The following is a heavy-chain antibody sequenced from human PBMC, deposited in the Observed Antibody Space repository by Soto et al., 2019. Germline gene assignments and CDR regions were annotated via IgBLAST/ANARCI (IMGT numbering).Heavy chain of an antibody. CDR2: VSPENRNA. Sequence: APVKVSCKASGYTFDELDINWVRQAPGQGLEYMGWVSPENRNAGYAPQFRGRVSMTADTSINTVYLELTTLTYEDTAVYYCEVTTGYWGQGTMVTVSS. CDR3: EVTTGY. J-gene: IGHJ4*02. CDR1: GYTFDELD. V-gene: IGHV1-8*01. D-gene: IGHD4-17*01.